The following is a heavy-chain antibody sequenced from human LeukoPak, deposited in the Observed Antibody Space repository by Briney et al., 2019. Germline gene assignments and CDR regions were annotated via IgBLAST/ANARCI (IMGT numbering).Heavy chain of an antibody. CDR1: GFTFSSYG. CDR3: ARARNWGSGDYFDY. V-gene: IGHV3-33*01. J-gene: IGHJ4*02. Sequence: GGSLRLSYAASGFTFSSYGMHWVRQAPGKGLEWVAVIWYDGSNKYYADSVKGRFTISRDNSKNTLYLQMNSLRAEDTAVYYCARARNWGSGDYFDYWGQGTLVTVSS. D-gene: IGHD7-27*01. CDR2: IWYDGSNK.